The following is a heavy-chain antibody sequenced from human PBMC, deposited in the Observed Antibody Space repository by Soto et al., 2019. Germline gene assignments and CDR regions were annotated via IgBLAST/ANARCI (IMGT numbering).Heavy chain of an antibody. V-gene: IGHV3-30*18. CDR2: ISYDGSNK. D-gene: IGHD2-21*01. J-gene: IGHJ6*02. CDR3: AKDSFPPPRDADFGMDV. Sequence: PGGSLRLSCAASGFTFSSYGMHWVRQAPGKGLEWVAVISYDGSNKYYADSVKGRFTISRDNSKNTLYLQMNSLRAEDTAVYYCAKDSFPPPRDADFGMDVWGQGTTVTVSS. CDR1: GFTFSSYG.